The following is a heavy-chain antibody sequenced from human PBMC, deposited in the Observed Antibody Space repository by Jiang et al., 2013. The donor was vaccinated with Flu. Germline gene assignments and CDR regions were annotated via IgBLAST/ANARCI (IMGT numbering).Heavy chain of an antibody. V-gene: IGHV2-70*12. Sequence: KPTQTLTLTCTCSGFSLNTGGIFVSWIRQPPGKALEWLACIDWDNEKYYSTSLQTRLTISKDSTTNQVVLTMTDMDPDDTATYFCAQGLPGDFVFNSWGQGTLVTVSS. CDR2: IDWDNEK. D-gene: IGHD1-14*01. CDR1: GFSLNTGGIF. J-gene: IGHJ5*01. CDR3: AQGLPGDFVFNS.